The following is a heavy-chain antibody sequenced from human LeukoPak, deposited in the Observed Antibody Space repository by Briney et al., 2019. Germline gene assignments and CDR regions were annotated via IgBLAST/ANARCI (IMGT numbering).Heavy chain of an antibody. V-gene: IGHV3-21*01. CDR1: GFTFSSYS. CDR3: ARDVRLGELSLWGYYFDY. D-gene: IGHD3-16*02. Sequence: GSLSLSCAASGFTFSSYSMNWVRQAPGKGLEWVSSISSSSSYIYYADSVKGRFTISRDNAKNSLYLQMNSLRAEDTAVYYCARDVRLGELSLWGYYFDYWGQGTLVTVSS. CDR2: ISSSSSYI. J-gene: IGHJ4*02.